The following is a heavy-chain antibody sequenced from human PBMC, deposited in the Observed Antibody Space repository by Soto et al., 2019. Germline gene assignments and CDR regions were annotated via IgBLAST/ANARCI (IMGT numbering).Heavy chain of an antibody. D-gene: IGHD3-10*01. Sequence: EVQLVESGGGLVKPGGSLRLSCAASGFTVSSNYMSWVRQAPGKGLEWVSVIYSGGSTYYADSVKGRFTISRDNSKNTLYLQMNSLRAEDTAVYYCARGNRGVILGYYYYMDVWGKGTTVTVSS. CDR3: ARGNRGVILGYYYYMDV. CDR2: IYSGGST. V-gene: IGHV3-66*01. J-gene: IGHJ6*03. CDR1: GFTVSSNY.